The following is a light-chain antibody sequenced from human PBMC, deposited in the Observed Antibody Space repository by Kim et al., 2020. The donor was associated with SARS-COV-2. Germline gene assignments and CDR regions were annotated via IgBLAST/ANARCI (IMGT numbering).Light chain of an antibody. CDR3: QQYGSAPWT. CDR2: ATS. CDR1: QDIGSSY. Sequence: IVLTQSPGTLSLSPGEGVTLSCRVSQDIGSSYLAWYQQKPGQAPRLLIYATSTRATGIPDRFSGSGSETDFTLTISRLEPEDFAVYYCQQYGSAPWTFGPGTKVDIK. V-gene: IGKV3-20*01. J-gene: IGKJ1*01.